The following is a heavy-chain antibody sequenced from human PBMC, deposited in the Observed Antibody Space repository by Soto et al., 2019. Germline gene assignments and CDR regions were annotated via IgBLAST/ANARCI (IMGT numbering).Heavy chain of an antibody. D-gene: IGHD2-15*01. J-gene: IGHJ5*02. CDR3: ARVRGRLLRFDP. V-gene: IGHV4-30-4*01. CDR1: GGSISSGDYY. CDR2: IYYSGST. Sequence: PSETLSLTCTVSGGSISSGDYYWSWIRQPPGKGLEWIGYIYYSGSTNYNPSLKSRVTISVDTSKNRFSLKLSSVTAADTAVYYCARVRGRLLRFDPWGQGTLVTVSS.